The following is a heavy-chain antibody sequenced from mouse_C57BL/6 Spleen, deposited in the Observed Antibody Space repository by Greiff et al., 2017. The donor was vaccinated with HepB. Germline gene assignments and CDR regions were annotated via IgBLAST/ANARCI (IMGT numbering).Heavy chain of an antibody. D-gene: IGHD2-3*01. CDR2: ISYDGSN. CDR3: ARGSSMTGFAY. V-gene: IGHV3-6*01. Sequence: EVKLVESGPGLVKPSQSLSLTCSVTGYSITSGYYWNWIRQFPGNKLEWMGYISYDGSNNYNPSLKNRISITRDTSKNQFFLKLNSVTTEDTATYYCARGSSMTGFAYWGQGTLVTVSA. J-gene: IGHJ3*01. CDR1: GYSITSGYY.